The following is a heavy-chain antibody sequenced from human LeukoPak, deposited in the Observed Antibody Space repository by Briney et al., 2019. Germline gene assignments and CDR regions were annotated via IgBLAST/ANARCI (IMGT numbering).Heavy chain of an antibody. CDR2: IYYSGST. CDR1: NGSISSGSYY. V-gene: IGHV4-61*01. CDR3: ARGASGWSGNFDY. J-gene: IGHJ4*02. Sequence: SETLSLTCTVSNGSISSGSYYWSWIRQPPGKGLEWIGYIYYSGSTNYNPSLKSRVTISVDTSKNQFSLKLSSVTAADTAVYYCARGASGWSGNFDYWGQGTLVTVSS. D-gene: IGHD6-19*01.